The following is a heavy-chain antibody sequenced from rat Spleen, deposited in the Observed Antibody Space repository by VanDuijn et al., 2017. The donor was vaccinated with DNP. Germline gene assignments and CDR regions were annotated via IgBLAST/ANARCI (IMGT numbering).Heavy chain of an antibody. V-gene: IGHV2-30*01. CDR1: GFSLTSYN. D-gene: IGHD1-10*01. J-gene: IGHJ4*01. CDR3: SREGQPYYAMDA. Sequence: QVQLKESGPGLVQPSQTLSLTCTVSGFSLTSYNVHWVRQPTGKGLEWMGIIWTGGNTDYNSTLKSRLSISRDTSKNQVFLKMNSLQTEDTAIYFCSREGQPYYAMDAWGQGTSVTVSS. CDR2: IWTGGNT.